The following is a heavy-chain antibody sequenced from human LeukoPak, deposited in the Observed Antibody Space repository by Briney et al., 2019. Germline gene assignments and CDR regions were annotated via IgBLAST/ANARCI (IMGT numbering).Heavy chain of an antibody. CDR2: IYYTGST. CDR1: GGSISSYY. CDR3: ARRGYYYDSSGYYYFDY. V-gene: IGHV4-59*01. Sequence: SETLSLTCTVSGGSISSYYWSWIRQPPGKGLEWIGYIYYTGSTTYNPSLKSRVTMSVDTSKNQFSLKLSSVTAADTAVYYCARRGYYYDSSGYYYFDYWGQGTLVTVSS. J-gene: IGHJ4*02. D-gene: IGHD3-22*01.